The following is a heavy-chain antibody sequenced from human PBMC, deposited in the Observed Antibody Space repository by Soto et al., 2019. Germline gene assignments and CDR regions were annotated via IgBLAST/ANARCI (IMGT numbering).Heavy chain of an antibody. J-gene: IGHJ4*02. V-gene: IGHV3-30*18. Sequence: QVQLVESGGGVVQPGRSLRLSCAASGFTFSSYGMHWVRQAPGKGLEWVAVISYDGGNKYYTDSLKGRFTISRDNSKNTLYLQMNSLGAEDTAVYYCAKDQQNTGVYCLDSWGQGSLVTVSS. CDR1: GFTFSSYG. CDR2: ISYDGGNK. CDR3: AKDQQNTGVYCLDS. D-gene: IGHD7-27*01.